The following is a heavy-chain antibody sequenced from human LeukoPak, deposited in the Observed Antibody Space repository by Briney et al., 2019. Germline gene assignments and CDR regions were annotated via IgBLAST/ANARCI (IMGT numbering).Heavy chain of an antibody. V-gene: IGHV3-53*01. Sequence: GGTLRLSCAASGFTVSSNYISWVRQAPGKGLEWVSVIYSGGGTNYADSVKGRFTISRDNSKNTLYLQMNSLRAEDTAVYYCASPYYYASGSFDVWGQGTLVTVSS. J-gene: IGHJ4*02. D-gene: IGHD3-10*01. CDR3: ASPYYYASGSFDV. CDR1: GFTVSSNY. CDR2: IYSGGGT.